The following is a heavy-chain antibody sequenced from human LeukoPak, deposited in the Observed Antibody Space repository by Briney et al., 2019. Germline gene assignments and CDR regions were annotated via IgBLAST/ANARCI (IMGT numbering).Heavy chain of an antibody. CDR1: GFTFSDYG. D-gene: IGHD6-19*01. V-gene: IGHV3-33*06. Sequence: GGSLRLSCAASGFTFSDYGIHWVRQAPGKGLEWVAVIWSDGSNKYYADSVKGRFTISRDNSKNTLYLQMNSLRAEDTAVYYCAKDPPSVVDYWGQGTLVTVSS. CDR3: AKDPPSVVDY. J-gene: IGHJ4*02. CDR2: IWSDGSNK.